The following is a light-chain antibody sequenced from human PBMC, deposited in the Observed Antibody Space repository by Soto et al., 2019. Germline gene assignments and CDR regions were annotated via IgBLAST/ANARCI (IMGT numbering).Light chain of an antibody. V-gene: IGLV1-40*01. Sequence: QSALTHPPSLSVSPGQSFTFSCSWGGTNIGAAYDVQWYQHLPGRAPKLLIYASTTRPSGVPDRFSGSRSGSSASLAITGLRAEDEADYYCQSYDSSMNEYVFGRGTXVIV. CDR2: AST. CDR3: QSYDSSMNEYV. CDR1: GTNIGAAYD. J-gene: IGLJ1*01.